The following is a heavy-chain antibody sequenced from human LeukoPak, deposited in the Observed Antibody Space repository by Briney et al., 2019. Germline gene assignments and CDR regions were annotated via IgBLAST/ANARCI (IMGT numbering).Heavy chain of an antibody. CDR3: AGDGRGYDRPYYFDY. J-gene: IGHJ4*02. CDR2: IFHSGST. V-gene: IGHV4-4*02. D-gene: IGHD5-12*01. CDR1: GGSISSRNW. Sequence: SGTLSLTCALSGGSISSRNWWSWVRQPPGKGLEWIGEIFHSGSTNYNPSFKSRVTMSVDKSKNQFSLKMTSVTAADSAVYYCAGDGRGYDRPYYFDYWGQGTLVTVSS.